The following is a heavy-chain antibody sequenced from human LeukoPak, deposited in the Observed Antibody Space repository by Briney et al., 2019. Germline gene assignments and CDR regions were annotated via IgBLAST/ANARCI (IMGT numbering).Heavy chain of an antibody. V-gene: IGHV3-30*02. CDR2: IRYDGSNK. D-gene: IGHD6-19*01. J-gene: IGHJ5*02. Sequence: PGGSLRLSCAASGFTFSSYGMHWVRQAPGKGLEWVAFIRYDGSNKYYADSVKGRFTISRDNSKNTLYLQMNSLRAEDTAVYYCAKDSGSGGWPPNWFDPWGQGTLVTVSS. CDR1: GFTFSSYG. CDR3: AKDSGSGGWPPNWFDP.